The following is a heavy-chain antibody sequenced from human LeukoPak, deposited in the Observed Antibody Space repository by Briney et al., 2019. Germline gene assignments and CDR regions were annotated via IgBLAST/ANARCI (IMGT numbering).Heavy chain of an antibody. CDR3: AKDHSSGYYYFDY. CDR1: GFTFSSYA. J-gene: IGHJ4*02. Sequence: PGGSLRLSCAASGFTFSSYAMSWVRQAPGKGPEWVSVVSDSGGSTYYADSVKGRFTISRDNSKNTLYLQMNSLRVEDTAVYYCAKDHSSGYYYFDYWGQGTLVTASS. V-gene: IGHV3-23*01. D-gene: IGHD3-22*01. CDR2: VSDSGGST.